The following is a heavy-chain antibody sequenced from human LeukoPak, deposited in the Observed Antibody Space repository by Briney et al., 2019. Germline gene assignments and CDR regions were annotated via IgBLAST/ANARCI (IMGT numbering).Heavy chain of an antibody. CDR2: INPNSGGT. J-gene: IGHJ3*02. CDR3: ARVVFGVVRGAFDI. V-gene: IGHV1-2*02. Sequence: ASVKVSCKAFGYTFTGYYMHWVRQAPGQGLEWMGWINPNSGGTNYAQKFQGRVTMTRDTSISTAYMELSRLRSDDTAVYYCARVVFGVVRGAFDIWGQGTMVTVSS. D-gene: IGHD3-3*01. CDR1: GYTFTGYY.